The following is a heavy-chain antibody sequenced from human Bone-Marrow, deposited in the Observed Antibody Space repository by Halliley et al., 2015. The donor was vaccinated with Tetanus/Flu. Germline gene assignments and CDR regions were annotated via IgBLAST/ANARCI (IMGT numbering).Heavy chain of an antibody. CDR3: ARERGNDDFSIWFDP. J-gene: IGHJ5*02. CDR2: ISYSATM. D-gene: IGHD3-16*01. V-gene: IGHV4-39*07. CDR1: GGSMSSSTYY. Sequence: SLTCTVSGGSMSSSTYYWDWIRQTPRKGLEWIGTISYSATMFYNPSLQSRVTISADTSKNQFSLKLSSVTAADTAVYFCARERGNDDFSIWFDPWGQGTLVTVSS.